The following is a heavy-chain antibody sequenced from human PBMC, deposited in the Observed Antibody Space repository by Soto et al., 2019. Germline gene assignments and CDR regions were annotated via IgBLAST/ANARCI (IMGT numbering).Heavy chain of an antibody. Sequence: GGSLRLSCAASGFTFSSYDMHWVRQATGKGLEWVSAIGTAGDTYYPGSVKGRFTISRENAKNSLYLQMNSLRAEDTAVYYCARGMETGTTSDWFDPWGQGTLVTVSS. CDR1: GFTFSSYD. D-gene: IGHD1-1*01. J-gene: IGHJ5*02. V-gene: IGHV3-13*01. CDR2: IGTAGDT. CDR3: ARGMETGTTSDWFDP.